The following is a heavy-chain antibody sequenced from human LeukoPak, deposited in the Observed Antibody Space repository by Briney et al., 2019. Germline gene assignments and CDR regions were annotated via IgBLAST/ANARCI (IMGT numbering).Heavy chain of an antibody. V-gene: IGHV3-23*01. D-gene: IGHD6-13*01. CDR2: ISGGGGST. Sequence: GGSLRLSCAASGFTFSSYAMSWVRQAPGKGLEWVSVISGGGGSTYYADSVKGRFTIARDNSKNTLYLQMNSLRAEDTAVYYCARTCIVAADPYYFDYWGQGTLVTVSS. J-gene: IGHJ4*02. CDR1: GFTFSSYA. CDR3: ARTCIVAADPYYFDY.